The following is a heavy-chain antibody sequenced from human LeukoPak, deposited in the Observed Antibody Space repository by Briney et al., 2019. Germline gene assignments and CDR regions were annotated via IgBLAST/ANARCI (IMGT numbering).Heavy chain of an antibody. V-gene: IGHV1-8*01. CDR3: SRDWPLVITDS. Sequence: ASVKVSCKASGYTFTSYDINWVRQATGQGLEWMGWMNPNSGDTHFAQKFQDRVTMTTDTSTTTAYMELRSLTSDDTAVYFCSRDWPLVITDSWGQGTLVTVSS. J-gene: IGHJ4*02. D-gene: IGHD3-22*01. CDR2: MNPNSGDT. CDR1: GYTFTSYD.